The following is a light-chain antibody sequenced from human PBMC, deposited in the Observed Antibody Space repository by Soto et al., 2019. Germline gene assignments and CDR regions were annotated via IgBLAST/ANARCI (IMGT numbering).Light chain of an antibody. V-gene: IGKV1-27*01. CDR1: QGINNY. CDR3: EKYNSAPWT. J-gene: IGKJ1*01. Sequence: DIQMTQSPSSLSASVGDRVTITCRASQGINNYLAWYQQRPGKVPKLLIYAASTLQSGVPSRFSGSGSETEFTLTINSLQPEDGATDYCEKYNSAPWTVGKGTKVEIK. CDR2: AAS.